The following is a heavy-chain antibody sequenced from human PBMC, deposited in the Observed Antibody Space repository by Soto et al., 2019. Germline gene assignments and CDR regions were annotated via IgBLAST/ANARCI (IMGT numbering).Heavy chain of an antibody. V-gene: IGHV3-48*01. J-gene: IGHJ4*02. Sequence: PGGSLRLSCAAAGFTFSTYNMNWVRQAPGKGLEWVSYISSGGSLIFYADSVKGRFTISRDNAKNSLYLQMNSLRAEDTAIYYCARDSSHCSGGTCYVDHWGQGTQVTVSS. D-gene: IGHD2-15*01. CDR2: ISSGGSLI. CDR1: GFTFSTYN. CDR3: ARDSSHCSGGTCYVDH.